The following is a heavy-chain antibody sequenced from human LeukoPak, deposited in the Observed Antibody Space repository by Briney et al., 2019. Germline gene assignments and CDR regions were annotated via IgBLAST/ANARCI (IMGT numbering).Heavy chain of an antibody. D-gene: IGHD2-2*01. Sequence: KPGGSLRLSCAASGFTFSSYSMNWVRQAPGKGLEWVSSISSSSSYIYYADSVKGRFTISRDNAKNSLYLQMNSLRAEDTAVYYCTRDREIVVVPAAYNDYWGQGTLVTVSS. V-gene: IGHV3-21*01. CDR1: GFTFSSYS. J-gene: IGHJ4*02. CDR3: TRDREIVVVPAAYNDY. CDR2: ISSSSSYI.